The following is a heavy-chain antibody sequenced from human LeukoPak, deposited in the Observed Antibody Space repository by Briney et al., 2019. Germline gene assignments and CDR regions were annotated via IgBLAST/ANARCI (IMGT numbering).Heavy chain of an antibody. V-gene: IGHV4-31*03. CDR3: AKVAGGGPPFDH. CDR1: GGSISSGSYY. D-gene: IGHD6-19*01. Sequence: SQTLSLTCSVSGGSISSGSYYWSWIRQHPGRGLEWIGHIYYSGSTYYNSSLKSRVTISVDTSKNQFSLNLSAVTAADTAVYYCAKVAGGGPPFDHWGQGTLVTVSS. J-gene: IGHJ4*02. CDR2: IYYSGST.